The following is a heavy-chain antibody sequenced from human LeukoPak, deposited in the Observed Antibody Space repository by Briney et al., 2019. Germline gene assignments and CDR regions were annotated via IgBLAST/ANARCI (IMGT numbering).Heavy chain of an antibody. J-gene: IGHJ4*02. D-gene: IGHD2-15*01. V-gene: IGHV3-23*01. CDR2: ISRSGSTK. CDR1: ALTSRAVA. Sequence: SPRLSSAVSALTSRAVATRSGCEAPGKGLGWVSAISRSGSTKYYADLMKRRFIIVRDNSKNMLYLQMNSTRAEDAVVYYCTVGMPGSRVVSFFDYWGQGTLVAVSS. CDR3: TVGMPGSRVVSFFDY.